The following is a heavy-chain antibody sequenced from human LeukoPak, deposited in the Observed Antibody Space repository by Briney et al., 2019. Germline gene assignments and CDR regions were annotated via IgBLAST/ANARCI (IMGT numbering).Heavy chain of an antibody. CDR1: DGSISSGGYY. CDR2: IYHSGST. Sequence: SETLSLTCTVSDGSISSGGYYWNWIRQPPGKGLEWIGYIYHSGSTYYNPSLKSRVTISVDRSKNQFSLKLSSVTAADTAVYYCARGGLERHFDYWGQGTLVTVSS. J-gene: IGHJ4*02. D-gene: IGHD1-1*01. CDR3: ARGGLERHFDY. V-gene: IGHV4-30-2*01.